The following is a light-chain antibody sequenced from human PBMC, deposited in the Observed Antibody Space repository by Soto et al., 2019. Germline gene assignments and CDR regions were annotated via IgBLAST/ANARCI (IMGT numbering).Light chain of an antibody. CDR1: QSVSSNY. V-gene: IGKV3-20*01. J-gene: IGKJ2*01. CDR2: AAS. Sequence: ETVLTQSPGTLSLSPGERATLSCRASQSVSSNYLAWYQQKPGQAPRLLIYAASSRATGIPDRFSGSGSGTDFTLTISRLEPEDFALYYCQQFGSSLYTFGQGTKLEI. CDR3: QQFGSSLYT.